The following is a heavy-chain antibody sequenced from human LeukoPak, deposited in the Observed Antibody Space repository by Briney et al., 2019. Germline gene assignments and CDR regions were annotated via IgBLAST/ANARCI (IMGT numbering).Heavy chain of an antibody. CDR1: GFTFS. Sequence: GGSLRLSCAASGFTFSNWVRQAPGKGLEWVSYISSSSHSTIHYVDSVKGRFTISRDNAKNSLYLQMHSLRAEDTAVYYCAAKGAYSHSHWEAFDYWGQGTLVTVSS. J-gene: IGHJ4*02. V-gene: IGHV3-48*01. CDR2: ISSSSHSTI. D-gene: IGHD3-16*01. CDR3: AAKGAYSHSHWEAFDY.